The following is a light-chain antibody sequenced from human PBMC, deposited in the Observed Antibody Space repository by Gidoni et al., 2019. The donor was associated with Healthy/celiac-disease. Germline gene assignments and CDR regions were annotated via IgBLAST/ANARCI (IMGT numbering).Light chain of an antibody. CDR3: CSYAGSSTFVV. V-gene: IGLV2-23*01. CDR2: EGS. CDR1: SRDVGSYNL. J-gene: IGLJ2*01. Sequence: QSALTQPASVSGSPGQSITISCTGISRDVGSYNLVSWYQQPPGKAPKLMIYEGSKRPSGVSNRFSGSKSGNTASLTISGLQAEDEADYYCCSYAGSSTFVVFGGGTKLTVL.